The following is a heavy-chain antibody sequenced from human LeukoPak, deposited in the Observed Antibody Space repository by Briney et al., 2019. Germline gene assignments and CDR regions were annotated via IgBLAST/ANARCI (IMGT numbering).Heavy chain of an antibody. CDR2: IYHSGST. CDR1: GGSISSSSYY. Sequence: PSETLSLTCTVSGGSISSSSYYWGWIRQPPGKGLEWIGSIYHSGSTYYNPSLKSRVTISVDTSKNQFSLKLSSVTAADTAVYYCARTHSGYDPEDAFDIWGQGTMVTVSS. D-gene: IGHD5-12*01. J-gene: IGHJ3*02. CDR3: ARTHSGYDPEDAFDI. V-gene: IGHV4-39*07.